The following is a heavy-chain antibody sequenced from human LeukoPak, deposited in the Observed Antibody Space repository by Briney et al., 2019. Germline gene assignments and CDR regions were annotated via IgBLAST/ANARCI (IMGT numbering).Heavy chain of an antibody. J-gene: IGHJ4*02. CDR2: IYYSGST. D-gene: IGHD5-12*01. CDR3: ARVSGYDWESFYDY. V-gene: IGHV4-59*01. Sequence: SETLSLTCTASGGSISSYYWSWIRQPPGKGLEWIGYIYYSGSTNYNPSLKSRVTISVDTSKNQFSLKLSSVTAADTAVYYCARVSGYDWESFYDYWGQGTLVTVSS. CDR1: GGSISSYY.